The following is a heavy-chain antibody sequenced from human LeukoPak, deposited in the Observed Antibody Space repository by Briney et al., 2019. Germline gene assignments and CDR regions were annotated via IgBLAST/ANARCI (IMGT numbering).Heavy chain of an antibody. D-gene: IGHD3-16*02. V-gene: IGHV3-23*01. CDR3: AKDFEVIPDAFDI. CDR2: IGGSGGST. Sequence: TGGSLRLSCAASGFTFSSYSMSWVRQAPGKGLEWVSAIGGSGGSTYYADSVKGRFTISRDNSKNTLYLQMNSLRAEDTAVYYCAKDFEVIPDAFDIWGQGTMVTVSS. CDR1: GFTFSSYS. J-gene: IGHJ3*02.